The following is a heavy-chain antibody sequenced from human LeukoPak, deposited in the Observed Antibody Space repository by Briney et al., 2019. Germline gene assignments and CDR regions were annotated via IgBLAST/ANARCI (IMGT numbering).Heavy chain of an antibody. D-gene: IGHD3-9*01. CDR3: ARSGLRYFDWLSLFDP. J-gene: IGHJ5*02. CDR1: GYSFTNYW. Sequence: GESLKISCKGSGYSFTNYWIGWVRQMPGKGLEWMGIIYPGDSDTRYSPSFQGQVTISADKSISTAYLQWSSLKASDTAMYYCARSGLRYFDWLSLFDPWGQGTLVTVSS. CDR2: IYPGDSDT. V-gene: IGHV5-51*01.